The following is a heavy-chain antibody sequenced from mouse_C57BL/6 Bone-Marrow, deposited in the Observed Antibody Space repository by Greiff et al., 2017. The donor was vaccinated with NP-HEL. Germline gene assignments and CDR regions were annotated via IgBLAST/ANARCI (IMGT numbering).Heavy chain of an antibody. V-gene: IGHV1-59*01. CDR3: TSPIYYYWYFDV. J-gene: IGHJ1*03. CDR1: GYTFTSYW. D-gene: IGHD1-1*01. Sequence: QVQLQQPGAELVRPGTSVKLSCKASGYTFTSYWMHWVKQRPGQGLEWIGVIDPSDSYTYYTQKFKGKATLTVDTSSSTDYVQLSSLTAEDSAVYKCTSPIYYYWYFDVWGTGTTVTVSA. CDR2: IDPSDSYT.